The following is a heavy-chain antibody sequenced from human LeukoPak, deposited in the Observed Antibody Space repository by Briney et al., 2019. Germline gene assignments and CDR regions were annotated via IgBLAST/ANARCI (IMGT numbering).Heavy chain of an antibody. Sequence: GGSLRLSCAASGFTFSSYGMHWVRQAPGRGLEWVAVISYDGSNKYYADSVKGRFTISRDNSKNTLYLQMNSLRAEDTAVYYCAREPRPHETWGQGTLVTVSS. CDR2: ISYDGSNK. V-gene: IGHV3-30*03. D-gene: IGHD1-14*01. CDR1: GFTFSSYG. J-gene: IGHJ5*02. CDR3: AREPRPHET.